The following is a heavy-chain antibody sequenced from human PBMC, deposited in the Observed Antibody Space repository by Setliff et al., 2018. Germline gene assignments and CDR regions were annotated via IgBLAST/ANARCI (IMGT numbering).Heavy chain of an antibody. V-gene: IGHV3-30*02. Sequence: AGGSLRLSCETSGFTFSDSGMQWVRQAPGRGLEWVAFLRSDGTTRYQSDSMKARFTISRDNSKNTLYLRMNSLRAEDTAVYYCARDLVGATADFWGQGTLVTVSS. J-gene: IGHJ4*02. CDR3: ARDLVGATADF. CDR2: LRSDGTTR. D-gene: IGHD1-26*01. CDR1: GFTFSDSG.